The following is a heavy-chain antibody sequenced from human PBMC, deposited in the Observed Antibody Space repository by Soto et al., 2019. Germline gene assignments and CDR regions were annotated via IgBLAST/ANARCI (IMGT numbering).Heavy chain of an antibody. V-gene: IGHV3-48*02. Sequence: GGSLRLSCVASGFSIRSYSMNWVRQAPGKGLEWISYISSSSGTIYYADSVKGRFTISRDNAKNSLSLQMINLRDEDTAVYYCAGGYYYDSSGYRAWGQGTLVTVS. CDR3: AGGYYYDSSGYRA. J-gene: IGHJ4*02. CDR2: ISSSSGTI. D-gene: IGHD3-22*01. CDR1: GFSIRSYS.